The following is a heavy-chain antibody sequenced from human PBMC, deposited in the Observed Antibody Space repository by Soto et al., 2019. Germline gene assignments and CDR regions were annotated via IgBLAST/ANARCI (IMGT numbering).Heavy chain of an antibody. Sequence: ASVKVSCKASGYTFTSYAMHWVRQAPGQRLEWMGWINAGNGNTKYSQKFQGRVTITRDTSASTAYMELSSLRSEDTAVYYCAREWALLYGGNQRGWYYYGMDVGGQGTRVTVSS. CDR3: AREWALLYGGNQRGWYYYGMDV. CDR1: GYTFTSYA. J-gene: IGHJ6*02. V-gene: IGHV1-3*01. CDR2: INAGNGNT. D-gene: IGHD2-15*01.